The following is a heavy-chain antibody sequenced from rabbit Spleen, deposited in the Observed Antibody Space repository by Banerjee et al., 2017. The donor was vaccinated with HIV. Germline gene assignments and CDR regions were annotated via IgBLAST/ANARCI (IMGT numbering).Heavy chain of an antibody. V-gene: IGHV1S47*01. J-gene: IGHJ4*01. CDR1: GFDFSRYG. Sequence: QEQLVESGGGLVQPGGSLTLSCKASGFDFSRYGVSWVRQAPGKGLEWIGYIDPIFGGTYYASWVNGRFSISRENTQNTLYLQLNSLTAADTATYFCARAGEGGDGYLNLWGQGTLVTVS. CDR3: ARAGEGGDGYLNL. D-gene: IGHD5-1*01. CDR2: IDPIFGGT.